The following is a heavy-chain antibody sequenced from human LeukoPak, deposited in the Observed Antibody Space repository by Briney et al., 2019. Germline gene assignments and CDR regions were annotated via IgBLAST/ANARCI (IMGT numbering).Heavy chain of an antibody. CDR3: ARDGFLGPVTAYLHY. CDR2: LKSDGSST. D-gene: IGHD2-21*02. Sequence: GGPLRLSCAASGFTFSSYAMHWVRPATGKGLVWVSKLKSDGSSTSYADSVKGRFTSSRDNARTTLYLQMSSLRAEDTAVYYCARDGFLGPVTAYLHYWGQGPPVTVSS. CDR1: GFTFSSYA. V-gene: IGHV3-74*01. J-gene: IGHJ4*02.